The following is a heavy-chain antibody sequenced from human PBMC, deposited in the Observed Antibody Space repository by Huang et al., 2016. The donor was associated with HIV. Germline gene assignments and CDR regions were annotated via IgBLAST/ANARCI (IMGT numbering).Heavy chain of an antibody. CDR1: GFTFNNYA. Sequence: VESGGGVVQPGRSLELSCAASGFTFNNYAMYWVRQAPGRGLEWVANISYDGTKKHYADSVKGRFTISRDNSKNTQYLQMKDLTTEDTAVYYCTRDQWLGQYFDYWGQGTLVTVSS. CDR3: TRDQWLGQYFDY. CDR2: ISYDGTKK. D-gene: IGHD6-19*01. V-gene: IGHV3-30*14. J-gene: IGHJ4*02.